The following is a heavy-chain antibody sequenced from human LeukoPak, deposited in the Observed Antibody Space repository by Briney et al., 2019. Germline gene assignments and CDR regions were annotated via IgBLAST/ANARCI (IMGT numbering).Heavy chain of an antibody. CDR2: ISGSGGST. CDR3: ARDQGYYGSGGFDY. D-gene: IGHD3-10*01. J-gene: IGHJ4*02. Sequence: GGSLRLSCAASGFTFTNYAMSWVPQAPGKGLEWVSAISGSGGSTYYADSVKGRFTISRDNAKNSLYLQMNSLRAEDTAVYYWARDQGYYGSGGFDYWGQGTLVTVSS. CDR1: GFTFTNYA. V-gene: IGHV3-23*01.